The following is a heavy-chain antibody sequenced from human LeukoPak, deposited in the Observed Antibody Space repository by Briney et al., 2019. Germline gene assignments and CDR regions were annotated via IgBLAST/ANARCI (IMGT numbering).Heavy chain of an antibody. D-gene: IGHD3-22*01. CDR2: IYYSGST. CDR1: GGSISSYY. Sequence: TSETLSLTCTVSGGSISSYYWSWIRQPPGKGLEYIGYIYYSGSTNYNPSLKSRVTISVDTSKNQFSLKLSSVTAADTAVYYCASGPLYDSSGYYGDYYYYMDVWGKGTTVTISS. CDR3: ASGPLYDSSGYYGDYYYYMDV. V-gene: IGHV4-59*01. J-gene: IGHJ6*03.